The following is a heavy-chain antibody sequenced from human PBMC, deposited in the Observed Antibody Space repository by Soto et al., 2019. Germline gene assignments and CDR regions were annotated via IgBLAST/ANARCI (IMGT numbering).Heavy chain of an antibody. CDR3: AKDRRYSSSWLHFDY. CDR2: ISGSGGST. CDR1: GFTFSSYA. Sequence: GGSLRLSCAASGFTFSSYAMSWVRQAPGKGLEWVSAISGSGGSTYYADSVKGRFTISRDNSKNTLYLQMNSLRAEDTAVYDCAKDRRYSSSWLHFDYWGQGTLVTVSS. V-gene: IGHV3-23*01. D-gene: IGHD6-13*01. J-gene: IGHJ4*02.